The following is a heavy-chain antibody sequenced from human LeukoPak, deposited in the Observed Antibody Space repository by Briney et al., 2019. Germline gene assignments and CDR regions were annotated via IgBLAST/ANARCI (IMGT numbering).Heavy chain of an antibody. J-gene: IGHJ4*02. CDR1: GYTFTSYD. D-gene: IGHD3-10*01. Sequence: GASVKVSCKASGYTFTSYDINWVRQATGQGLEWMGWINPNSGGTNYAQKFQGRVTMTRDTSISTAYMELSRLRSDDTAVYYCARSRFTMVRGVSPYFDYWGQGTLVTVSS. CDR2: INPNSGGT. CDR3: ARSRFTMVRGVSPYFDY. V-gene: IGHV1-2*02.